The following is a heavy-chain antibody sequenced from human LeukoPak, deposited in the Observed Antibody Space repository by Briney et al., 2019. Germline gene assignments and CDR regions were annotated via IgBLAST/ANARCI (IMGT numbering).Heavy chain of an antibody. CDR1: GFTFSSYA. CDR2: ISGSATNT. D-gene: IGHD6-6*01. V-gene: IGHV3-23*01. J-gene: IGHJ4*02. Sequence: QSGGSLRLSCAASGFTFSSYAMSWVRQAPGKGLEWVSAISGSATNTYYADSVKGRFTISRDNSKNTLYLQMNSLRAEDTAVYYCAKDPYSSSPFPNYWGQGTLVTVSS. CDR3: AKDPYSSSPFPNY.